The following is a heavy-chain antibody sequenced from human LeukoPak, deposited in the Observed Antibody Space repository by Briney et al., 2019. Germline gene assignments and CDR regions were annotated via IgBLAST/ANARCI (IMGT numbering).Heavy chain of an antibody. Sequence: SETLSLICSVSGGSVDKTGYYWGWIRQSPGRGLEWIGSVFYSGITYYNPSFESRVTISVDSSKNQFSLTLTSMTTADSAVYYCVRDRTADFDFWGQGTLVVVSS. CDR2: VFYSGIT. J-gene: IGHJ4*02. D-gene: IGHD2-21*02. CDR3: VRDRTADFDF. CDR1: GGSVDKTGYY. V-gene: IGHV4-39*07.